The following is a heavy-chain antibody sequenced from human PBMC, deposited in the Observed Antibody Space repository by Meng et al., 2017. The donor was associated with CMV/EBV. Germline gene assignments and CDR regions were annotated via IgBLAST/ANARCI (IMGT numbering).Heavy chain of an antibody. CDR1: GYTFNKHG. D-gene: IGHD3-16*01. Sequence: ASVKVSCKASGYTFNKHGINWVRQAPGQGLEWMGWINLWNGKIESVQKFQGRITLTTDASTSKVYMELRSLISDDTAVYYCARDLFSPGGNSCFDHWGQGTLVTVSS. CDR3: ARDLFSPGGNSCFDH. V-gene: IGHV1-18*01. J-gene: IGHJ4*02. CDR2: INLWNGKI.